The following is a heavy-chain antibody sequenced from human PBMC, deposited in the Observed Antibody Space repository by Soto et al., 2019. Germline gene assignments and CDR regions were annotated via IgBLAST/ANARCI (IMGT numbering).Heavy chain of an antibody. CDR2: IWYDGSNK. V-gene: IGHV3-33*01. J-gene: IGHJ6*02. Sequence: GGALRLSCAASGFTFSSYGMHWVRQAPGKGLEWVAVIWYDGSNKYYADSVKGRFTISRDNSTNTLYLQMNSLRAEDTAVYYCARVGSIVVVPAAMSHYGMDVWGQGTTVTVSS. CDR1: GFTFSSYG. D-gene: IGHD2-2*01. CDR3: ARVGSIVVVPAAMSHYGMDV.